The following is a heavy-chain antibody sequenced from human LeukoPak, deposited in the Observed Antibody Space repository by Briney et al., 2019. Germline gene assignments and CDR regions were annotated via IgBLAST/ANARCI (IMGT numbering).Heavy chain of an antibody. J-gene: IGHJ3*02. CDR1: GGSFSGYY. V-gene: IGHV4-59*01. CDR3: ARNIVATRGAFDI. D-gene: IGHD5-12*01. CDR2: IYYSGST. Sequence: SETLSLTCAVYGGSFSGYYWSWIRQPPGKGLEWIGYIYYSGSTNYNPSLKSRVTISVDTSKNQFSLKLSSVTAADTAVYYCARNIVATRGAFDIWGQGTMVTVSS.